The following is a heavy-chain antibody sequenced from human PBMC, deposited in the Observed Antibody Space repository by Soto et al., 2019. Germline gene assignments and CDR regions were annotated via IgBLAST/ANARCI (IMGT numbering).Heavy chain of an antibody. J-gene: IGHJ4*02. CDR1: GYAFTSYD. V-gene: IGHV1-8*01. CDR2: MNPNSGNT. CDR3: ARGRRTVTTLGLYYFDY. D-gene: IGHD4-17*01. Sequence: GASVKVSCKASGYAFTSYDINWVRQATGQGLEWMGWMNPNSGNTGYAQKFQGRVTMTRNTSISTAYMELSSLRSEDTAVYYCARGRRTVTTLGLYYFDYWGQGTLVTVSS.